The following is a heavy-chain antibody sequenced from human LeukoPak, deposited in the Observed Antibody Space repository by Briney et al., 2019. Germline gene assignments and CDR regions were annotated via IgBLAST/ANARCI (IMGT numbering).Heavy chain of an antibody. J-gene: IGHJ4*02. CDR2: INHSGST. V-gene: IGHV4-34*01. CDR3: ARGAKSGSYPHPICDY. Sequence: SETLSLTCAVYGGSFSGYYWSWIRQPPGKGLEWIGEINHSGSTNYNPSLKSRVTISVDTSKNQFSLKLSSVTAADTAVYYCARGAKSGSYPHPICDYWGQGTLVTVSS. D-gene: IGHD1-26*01. CDR1: GGSFSGYY.